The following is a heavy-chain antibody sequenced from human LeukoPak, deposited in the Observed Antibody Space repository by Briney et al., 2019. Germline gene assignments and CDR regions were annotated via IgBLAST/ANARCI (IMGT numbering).Heavy chain of an antibody. CDR1: GSTFSRYA. CDR2: ISESDGST. CDR3: AKAPGSPIAVAGTFFDY. D-gene: IGHD6-19*01. Sequence: GGSLRLSCAASGSTFSRYAMSWVRQAPGKGLEWLSAISESDGSTYYADSVKGRFTISRDNSKNTLYLQMNSLGADDTAVYFCAKAPGSPIAVAGTFFDYWGQGTLVTVSS. V-gene: IGHV3-23*01. J-gene: IGHJ4*02.